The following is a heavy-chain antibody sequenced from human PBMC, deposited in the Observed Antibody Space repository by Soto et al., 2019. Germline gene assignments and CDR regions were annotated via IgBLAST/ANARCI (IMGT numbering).Heavy chain of an antibody. Sequence: QVQLQQWGAGLLKPSETLSLTCAVYGGSFIGYYWNWIRQPPGKGLEWIWEINHSGSTNYNPSIKRRIPISVDTSENQFSLKLSSVPAADTAVYYCARGWGRIFDYWGQGTLVTVSS. CDR1: GGSFIGYY. D-gene: IGHD7-27*01. V-gene: IGHV4-34*01. CDR2: INHSGST. CDR3: ARGWGRIFDY. J-gene: IGHJ4*02.